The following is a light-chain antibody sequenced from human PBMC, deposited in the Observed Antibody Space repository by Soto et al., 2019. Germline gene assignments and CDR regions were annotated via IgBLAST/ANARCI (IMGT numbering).Light chain of an antibody. J-gene: IGLJ7*01. CDR1: ISNIGNNF. CDR3: AAWDDRLSGAV. V-gene: IGLV1-47*01. CDR2: RNN. Sequence: QSVLTKPPSASGAPGQRVTTSCSGSISNIGNNFVFWYQHLPGTAPKLVIDRNNQRPSGVPARFSGSKSGTSASMAISGLRSEDEADYYCAAWDDRLSGAVFGGGTQLTVL.